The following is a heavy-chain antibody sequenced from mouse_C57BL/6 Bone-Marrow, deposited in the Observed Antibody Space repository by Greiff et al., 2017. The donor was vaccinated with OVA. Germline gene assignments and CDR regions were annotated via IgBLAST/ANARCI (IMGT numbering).Heavy chain of an antibody. CDR3: ARIIYYGSHYAMDY. Sequence: VKLQQPGAELVRPGSSVKLSCKASGYTFTSYWMHWVKQRPIQGLEWIGNIDPSDSETHYNQKFKDKATLTVDKSSSTAYMQLSSLTSEDSAVYYCARIIYYGSHYAMDYWGQGTSVTVSS. J-gene: IGHJ4*01. CDR2: IDPSDSET. D-gene: IGHD1-1*01. CDR1: GYTFTSYW. V-gene: IGHV1-52*01.